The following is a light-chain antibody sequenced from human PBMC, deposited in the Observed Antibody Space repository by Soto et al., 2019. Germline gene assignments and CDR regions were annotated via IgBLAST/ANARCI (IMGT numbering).Light chain of an antibody. V-gene: IGLV1-51*02. CDR2: ENN. J-gene: IGLJ1*01. CDR3: GTWDSSLSAVYV. Sequence: QSVLTQPPSVSAAPGQKVPISCSGSSSNIGNNYVSWYQQLPGTAPKLLIYENNKRPSGIPDRFSGSKSGTSATLGITGLQTGDEADYYCGTWDSSLSAVYVFGTGTKVT. CDR1: SSNIGNNY.